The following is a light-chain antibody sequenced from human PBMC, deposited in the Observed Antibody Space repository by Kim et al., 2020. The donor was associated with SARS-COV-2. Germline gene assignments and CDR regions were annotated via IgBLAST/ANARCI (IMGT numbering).Light chain of an antibody. J-gene: IGLJ3*02. CDR1: SSDVGSYNL. CDR3: SSYAGSNTVV. V-gene: IGLV2-23*02. CDR2: EVS. Sequence: QSALTQPASVSGSPGQSITISCTGTSSDVGSYNLVSWYQQHPGKAPKLMIYEVSKRPSGVSNRFSGSKSGNTASLTISGLQAEDEADYYCSSYAGSNTVVFGGGTQLTVL.